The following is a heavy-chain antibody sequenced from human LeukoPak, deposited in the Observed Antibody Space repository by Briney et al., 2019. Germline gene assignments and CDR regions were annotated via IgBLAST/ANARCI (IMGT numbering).Heavy chain of an antibody. CDR2: IYHSGST. CDR3: AREADYDFWSGYYPRKNWFDP. CDR1: GYSISSGYY. Sequence: PSETLSLTCTVSGYSISSGYYWGWIRQPPGKGLEWIGSIYHSGSTYYNPSLKSRVTISVDTSKNQFSLELSSVTAADTAVYYCAREADYDFWSGYYPRKNWFDPWGQGTLVTVSS. V-gene: IGHV4-38-2*02. D-gene: IGHD3-3*01. J-gene: IGHJ5*02.